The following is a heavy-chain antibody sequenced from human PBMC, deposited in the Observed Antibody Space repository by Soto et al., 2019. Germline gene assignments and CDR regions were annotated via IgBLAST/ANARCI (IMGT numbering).Heavy chain of an antibody. CDR2: IYYSGST. Sequence: QLQLQESGPGLVKPSETLSLTCTVSGGSISSSSYYWGWIRQPPGKVLEWIGSIYYSGSTYYNPSLKSRVTISVDTSKNQFSLKLSSVTAADTAVYYCARTHIVVVPAALSDAFDIWGQGTMVTVSS. CDR3: ARTHIVVVPAALSDAFDI. CDR1: GGSISSSSYY. V-gene: IGHV4-39*01. D-gene: IGHD2-2*01. J-gene: IGHJ3*02.